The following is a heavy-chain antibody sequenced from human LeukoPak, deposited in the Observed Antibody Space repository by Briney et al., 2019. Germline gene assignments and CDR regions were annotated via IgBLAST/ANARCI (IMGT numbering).Heavy chain of an antibody. D-gene: IGHD1-26*01. Sequence: ASVKISCKVSGYTFTDYYMHWVQQAPGKGLEWMGLVDPEDGETIYAEKFQGRVTITTDESTSTAYMELSSLRSEDTAVYYCARGEYSGSYFVYWGQGTLVTVSS. CDR1: GYTFTDYY. J-gene: IGHJ4*02. V-gene: IGHV1-69-2*01. CDR3: ARGEYSGSYFVY. CDR2: VDPEDGET.